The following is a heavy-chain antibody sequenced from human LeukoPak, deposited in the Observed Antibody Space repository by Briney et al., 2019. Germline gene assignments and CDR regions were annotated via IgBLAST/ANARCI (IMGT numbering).Heavy chain of an antibody. J-gene: IGHJ4*02. CDR3: ARAGGATRGDYFDY. CDR1: GGSISSYY. V-gene: IGHV4-59*08. Sequence: SETLSLTCTVSGGSISSYYWSWIRQPPGKGLEWIGYIYYSGSTNYSPSLKSRVTISVDTSKNQFSLKLSSVTAADTAVYYCARAGGATRGDYFDYWGQGTLVTVSS. CDR2: IYYSGST. D-gene: IGHD1-26*01.